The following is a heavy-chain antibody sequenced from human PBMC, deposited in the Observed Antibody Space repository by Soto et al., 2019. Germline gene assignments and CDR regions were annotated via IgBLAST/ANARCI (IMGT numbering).Heavy chain of an antibody. J-gene: IGHJ3*02. Sequence: ASVKVSCKASGYTFTSYYMHWVRQAPGQGLEWMGIINPSGGSTSYAQKFQGRVTMTRDTSTSTVYMELSSLRSEDTAVYYCSSGDCSGGSCYSHAFDIWGQGTMVTV. V-gene: IGHV1-46*03. CDR2: INPSGGST. D-gene: IGHD2-15*01. CDR3: SSGDCSGGSCYSHAFDI. CDR1: GYTFTSYY.